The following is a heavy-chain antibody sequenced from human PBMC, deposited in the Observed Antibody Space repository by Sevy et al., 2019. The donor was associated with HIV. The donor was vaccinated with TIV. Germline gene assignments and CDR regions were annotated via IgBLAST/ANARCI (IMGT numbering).Heavy chain of an antibody. V-gene: IGHV3-43*01. CDR1: GFTFDDYT. CDR3: AKERNCGRDCLYFQH. Sequence: GGSLRLSCAASGFTFDDYTMHWVRQAPGKGLEWVSLINWNGDDTYYADSVKGRFTISRDNSRNSLYLQMNNLRTEDTALYYCAKERNCGRDCLYFQHWGQGTLVTVSS. D-gene: IGHD2-21*02. CDR2: INWNGDDT. J-gene: IGHJ1*01.